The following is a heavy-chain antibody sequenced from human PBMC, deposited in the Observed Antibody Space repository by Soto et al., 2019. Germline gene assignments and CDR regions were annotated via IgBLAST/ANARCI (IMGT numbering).Heavy chain of an antibody. CDR3: AKVRGYCSGGSCWLGYYYYMDV. Sequence: GGSLRLSCAASGFTFSSYGMHWVRQAPGKGLEWVAVISYDGSNKYYADSVKGRFTISRDNSKNTLYLQMNSLRAEDTAVYYCAKVRGYCSGGSCWLGYYYYMDVWGKGTTVTVSS. J-gene: IGHJ6*03. D-gene: IGHD2-15*01. V-gene: IGHV3-30*18. CDR2: ISYDGSNK. CDR1: GFTFSSYG.